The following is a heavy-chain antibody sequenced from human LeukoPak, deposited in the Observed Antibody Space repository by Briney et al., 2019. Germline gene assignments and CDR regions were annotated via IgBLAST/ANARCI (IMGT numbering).Heavy chain of an antibody. V-gene: IGHV3-23*01. D-gene: IGHD3-16*01. J-gene: IGHJ4*02. CDR3: AKEVPGDPNLDY. CDR2: INGGAT. Sequence: GGSLRLSCAASGFTFSKYAMSWVRQAPGKGLEWVSAINGGATYYADSAKGRFTISRDNSKNTLYLQMNSLRAEDTAVYYCAKEVPGDPNLDYWGQGTLVTVSS. CDR1: GFTFSKYA.